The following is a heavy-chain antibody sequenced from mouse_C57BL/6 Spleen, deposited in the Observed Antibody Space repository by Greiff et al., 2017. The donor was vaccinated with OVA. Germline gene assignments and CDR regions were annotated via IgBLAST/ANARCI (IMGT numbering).Heavy chain of an antibody. CDR3: AGHGDYARFAY. V-gene: IGHV5-6*01. D-gene: IGHD2-4*01. CDR2: ISSGGSYT. J-gene: IGHJ3*01. Sequence: EVMLVESGGDLVKPGGSLKLSCAASGFTFSSYGMSWVRQTPDKRLEWVATISSGGSYTYYPDSVKGRFTISRDNAKNTLYLQMSSLKSEDTAMYYCAGHGDYARFAYWGQGTLVTVSA. CDR1: GFTFSSYG.